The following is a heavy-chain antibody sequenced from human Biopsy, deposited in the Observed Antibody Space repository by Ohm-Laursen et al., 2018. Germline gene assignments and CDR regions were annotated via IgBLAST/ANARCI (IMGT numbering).Heavy chain of an antibody. V-gene: IGHV4-39*01. D-gene: IGHD3-3*01. CDR3: ARQVDFWSGYVDY. CDR2: IYHSGNT. Sequence: SETLSLTCIVSGGSISDSTYHWGWIRQSPGKGLEWIGNIYHSGNTDYSPSLKSRVTISVDTSNNQFSLKLGSVAAADTAVYYCARQVDFWSGYVDYWGQGTLVAVSS. J-gene: IGHJ4*02. CDR1: GGSISDSTYH.